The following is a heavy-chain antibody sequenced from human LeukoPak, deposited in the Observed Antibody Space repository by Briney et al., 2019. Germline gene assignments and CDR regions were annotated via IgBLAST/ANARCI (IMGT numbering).Heavy chain of an antibody. V-gene: IGHV3-48*01. CDR2: ISSSSSTI. D-gene: IGHD3-9*01. Sequence: GGSLRLSCAASGFTFSSYSMNWVRQAPGKGLEWVSYISSSSSTIYYADSVKGRFTISRDNSKNTLYLQMNSLRAEDTAVYYCAKETYYDILSSFDYWGQGTLVTVSS. CDR3: AKETYYDILSSFDY. CDR1: GFTFSSYS. J-gene: IGHJ4*02.